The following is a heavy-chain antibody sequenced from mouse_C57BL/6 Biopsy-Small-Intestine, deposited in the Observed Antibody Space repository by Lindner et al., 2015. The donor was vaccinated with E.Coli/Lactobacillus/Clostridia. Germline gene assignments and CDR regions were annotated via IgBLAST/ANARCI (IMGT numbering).Heavy chain of an antibody. V-gene: IGHV5-6*01. Sequence: VQLQESGGDLVKAWRVPETLLCSLWILLSVVMACLGFARLQTRGWSGSQPLVVVVVTPTYPDSVKGRFTISRDNAKNTLYLQMSSLKSEDTAMYFCARGDDGYYLFAYWGQGTLVTVSA. CDR3: ARGDDGYYLFAY. D-gene: IGHD2-3*01. CDR2: LVVVVVTP. CDR1: ILLSVVMA. J-gene: IGHJ3*01.